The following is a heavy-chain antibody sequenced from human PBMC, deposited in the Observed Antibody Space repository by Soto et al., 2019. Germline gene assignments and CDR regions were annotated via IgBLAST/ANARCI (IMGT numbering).Heavy chain of an antibody. V-gene: IGHV4-34*01. D-gene: IGHD3-16*01. Sequence: PSGTLSLTCAVYGGSFSGYYWSWIRQPPGKGLEWIGEINHSGSTNYNPSLKSRVTISVDTSKNQFSLKLSSVTAADTAVYYCARGRYPANDYVWGSMFLEKKNWFDPWGQGTLVTVSS. J-gene: IGHJ5*02. CDR3: ARGRYPANDYVWGSMFLEKKNWFDP. CDR2: INHSGST. CDR1: GGSFSGYY.